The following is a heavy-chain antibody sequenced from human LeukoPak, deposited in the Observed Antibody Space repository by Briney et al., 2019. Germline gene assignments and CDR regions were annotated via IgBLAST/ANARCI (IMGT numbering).Heavy chain of an antibody. D-gene: IGHD5-24*01. V-gene: IGHV3-48*01. CDR1: GFTFSAYS. CDR3: ARDYKYAFDN. J-gene: IGHJ4*02. CDR2: IGISSGNT. Sequence: GGSLRLSCAASGFTFSAYSMNWVRQAPGKGLEWISYIGISSGNTKYADSVRGRFTISGDKAKNSLYLQMNSLRVEDTAVYYCARDYKYAFDNWGQGTLVTVSS.